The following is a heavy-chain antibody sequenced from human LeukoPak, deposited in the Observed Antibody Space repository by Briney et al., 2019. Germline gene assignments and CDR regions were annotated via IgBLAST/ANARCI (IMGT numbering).Heavy chain of an antibody. CDR3: ARGPWFRSLLGYCADGVCYPGY. V-gene: IGHV1-8*01. CDR1: EYTFITYD. Sequence: GASVKVSCKAFEYTFITYDLIWVRQAAGQGLEWMGWLNPQSGNTGFTANFQGRVTLTMDSSISTAYMELRSLRFDDTAVYYCARGPWFRSLLGYCADGVCYPGYWGQGTLVTVSS. D-gene: IGHD2-8*01. CDR2: LNPQSGNT. J-gene: IGHJ4*02.